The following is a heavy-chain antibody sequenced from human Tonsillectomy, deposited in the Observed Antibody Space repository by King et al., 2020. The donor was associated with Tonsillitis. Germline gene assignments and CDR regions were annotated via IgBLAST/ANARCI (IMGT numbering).Heavy chain of an antibody. V-gene: IGHV1-69*01. J-gene: IGHJ4*02. CDR1: GGTFSSYA. Sequence: LVPSGAEVKKPGSSVKVSCKTSGGTFSSYAISWVRQAPGEGLEWMGGIMPIFGTANYAQKFQGRVTISADESTNTAYMELSSLRSEDTAVYYCARVTALYCSSTSCPLGYWGQGTLVTVSS. CDR3: ARVTALYCSSTSCPLGY. D-gene: IGHD2-2*01. CDR2: IMPIFGTA.